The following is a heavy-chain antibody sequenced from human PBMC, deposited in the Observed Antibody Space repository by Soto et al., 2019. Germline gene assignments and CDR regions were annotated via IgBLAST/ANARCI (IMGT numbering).Heavy chain of an antibody. V-gene: IGHV1-18*01. J-gene: IGHJ6*02. CDR1: GYTFTSYG. D-gene: IGHD2-15*01. Sequence: QVQLVQSGAEVKKPGASVKVSCKASGYTFTSYGISWVRQAPGQGLEWMGWISAYNGNTNYAQKLQGRVTMTTDTSTSTDYMELRSLRSDDTAVYYCAREGRGAQVNYYYYYGMDVWGQGTTVTVSS. CDR2: ISAYNGNT. CDR3: AREGRGAQVNYYYYYGMDV.